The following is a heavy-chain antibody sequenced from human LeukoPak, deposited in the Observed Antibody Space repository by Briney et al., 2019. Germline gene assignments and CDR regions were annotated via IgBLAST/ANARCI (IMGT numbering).Heavy chain of an antibody. CDR2: INHSGST. CDR1: GGSFSGYY. D-gene: IGHD3-10*01. Sequence: SETLSLTCAVYGGSFSGYYWSWIRQPPGKGLEWIGEINHSGSTNYNPSLKSRVTISVDTSKNQFSLKLSSETAADTAVYYCARRITMVRGVHRPFDYWGQGTLVTVSS. CDR3: ARRITMVRGVHRPFDY. J-gene: IGHJ4*02. V-gene: IGHV4-34*01.